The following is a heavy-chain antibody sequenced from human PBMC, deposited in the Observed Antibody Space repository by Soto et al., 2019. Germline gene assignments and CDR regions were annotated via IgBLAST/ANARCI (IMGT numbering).Heavy chain of an antibody. CDR2: INPSGGST. V-gene: IGHV1-46*01. CDR3: ARDYYDGTGYSGYYYYGMDV. D-gene: IGHD3-22*01. J-gene: IGHJ6*02. CDR1: GYTFSTYF. Sequence: ASVKVSCKASGYTFSTYFVHWVRQAPGQGLEWMGIINPSGGSTSYAQKFQGRVTMTRDTSTSTVYMGLSSLRSEDTAVYYCARDYYDGTGYSGYYYYGMDVWGQGTTVTVSS.